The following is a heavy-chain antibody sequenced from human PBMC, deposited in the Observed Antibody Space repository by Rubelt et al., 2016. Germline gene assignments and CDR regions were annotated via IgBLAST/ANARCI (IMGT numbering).Heavy chain of an antibody. CDR3: AGQWLFFEGAFDV. Sequence: QLQLQESGPGLVKPSETLSLTCTVSGASVGSRTFFWGWIRQPPGKGLEWIGTISDNWNIYYNPSLKSRVTQSVDTSKNQFSLKLSAAPAAYTAVYYGAGQWLFFEGAFDVWGQGTMVFVSS. CDR2: ISDNWNI. D-gene: IGHD3-3*01. CDR1: GASVGSRTFF. J-gene: IGHJ3*01. V-gene: IGHV4-39*01.